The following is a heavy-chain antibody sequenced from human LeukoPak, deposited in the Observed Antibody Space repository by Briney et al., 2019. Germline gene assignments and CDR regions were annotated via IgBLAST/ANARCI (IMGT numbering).Heavy chain of an antibody. D-gene: IGHD3-22*01. Sequence: DSVKGRVTISRDNSKNTLSLQMNSLRPEDTGIYYCAKYDSSGYAFDSWGQGTLVTVPS. J-gene: IGHJ4*02. V-gene: IGHV3-30*02. CDR3: AKYDSSGYAFDS.